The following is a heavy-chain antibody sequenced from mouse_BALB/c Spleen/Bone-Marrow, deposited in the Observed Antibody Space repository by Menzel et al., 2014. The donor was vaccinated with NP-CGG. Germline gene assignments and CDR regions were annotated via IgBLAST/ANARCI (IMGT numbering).Heavy chain of an antibody. Sequence: QVQLQQSGAELVRPGVSVKISCKGSGYTFTDYAMHWVKQSHAKSLEWIGVISTYYGDASYNQKFKGKATMTVDKSSSTAYMELARLTSEDSASDYCARDYDYGFAYWGQGTLVTVSA. CDR2: ISTYYGDA. J-gene: IGHJ3*01. CDR1: GYTFTDYA. D-gene: IGHD2-4*01. V-gene: IGHV1S137*01. CDR3: ARDYDYGFAY.